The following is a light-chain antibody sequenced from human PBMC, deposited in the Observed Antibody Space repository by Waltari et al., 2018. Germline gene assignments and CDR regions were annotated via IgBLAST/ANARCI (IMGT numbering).Light chain of an antibody. CDR3: QKYNSAPWT. J-gene: IGKJ1*01. V-gene: IGKV1-27*01. Sequence: DSQMTQSPSSLSASVGDRVTITCRASQGISNYLAWYQQKSGTVPKLLIYAASTLQSGVPSRFSGSGSGTDFTRTISSLQPEDVATYYCQKYNSAPWTFGQGTKVEIK. CDR1: QGISNY. CDR2: AAS.